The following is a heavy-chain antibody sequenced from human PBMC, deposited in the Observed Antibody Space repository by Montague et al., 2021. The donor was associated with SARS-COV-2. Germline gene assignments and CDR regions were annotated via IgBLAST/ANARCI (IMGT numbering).Heavy chain of an antibody. CDR1: GFTFSRHE. CDR2: ITSDGGII. Sequence: YLSLSCAASGFTFSRHEVNLFRQAPGKGLEWVSYITSDGGIIYYADFVEGRFTISRDNAKNSLYLHMNSLRVGDTAVYYCATLARGLFDHGMDVWGQGTTVTVSS. D-gene: IGHD3-10*01. J-gene: IGHJ6*02. CDR3: ATLARGLFDHGMDV. V-gene: IGHV3-48*03.